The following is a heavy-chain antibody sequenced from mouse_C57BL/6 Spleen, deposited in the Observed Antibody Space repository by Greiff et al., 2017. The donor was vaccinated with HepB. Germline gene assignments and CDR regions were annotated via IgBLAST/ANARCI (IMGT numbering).Heavy chain of an antibody. CDR2: IYPGDGDT. CDR3: AILTDY. J-gene: IGHJ2*01. D-gene: IGHD1-1*01. CDR1: GYAFSSSW. V-gene: IGHV1-82*01. Sequence: VKLQESGPELVKPGASVKISCKASGYAFSSSWMNWVKQRPGKGLEWIGRIYPGDGDTNYNGKFKGKATLTADKSSSTAYMQLSSLTSEDSAVYFCAILTDYWGQGTTLTVSS.